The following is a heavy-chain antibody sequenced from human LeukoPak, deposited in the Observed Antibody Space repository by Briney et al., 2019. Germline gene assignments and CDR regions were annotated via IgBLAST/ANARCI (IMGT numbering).Heavy chain of an antibody. J-gene: IGHJ6*03. CDR1: GGSISSGGYY. CDR3: ARAPKGMTTVRYYYYYYMDV. Sequence: SETPSLTCTVSGGSISSGGYYWTWIRQHPGRGLEWIGYIYYGGSTYYTPSLKSRVSISGDTSKNQFSLKVSSVTAADTAVYYCARAPKGMTTVRYYYYYYMDVWGRGTTVTVSS. V-gene: IGHV4-31*03. CDR2: IYYGGST. D-gene: IGHD4-11*01.